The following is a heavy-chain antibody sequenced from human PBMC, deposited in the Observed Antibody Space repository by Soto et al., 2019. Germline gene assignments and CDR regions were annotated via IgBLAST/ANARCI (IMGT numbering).Heavy chain of an antibody. J-gene: IGHJ4*02. D-gene: IGHD3-22*01. CDR3: ARPRCYYDSTTYSDGQPADY. V-gene: IGHV3-30-3*01. CDR1: GFTFSSYA. CDR2: ISHDGNNT. Sequence: QVQLVDSGGGVVQPGGSLRLSCAASGFTFSSYAMYWVRQAPGKGLEWMAFISHDGNNTYYADSVKGRFSISRDNSKNTLYLQMNSLRTEDTAMFYCARPRCYYDSTTYSDGQPADYWGLGTLVTVSS.